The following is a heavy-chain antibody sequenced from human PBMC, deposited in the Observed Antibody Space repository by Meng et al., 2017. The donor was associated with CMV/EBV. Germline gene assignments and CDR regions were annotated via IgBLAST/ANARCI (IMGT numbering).Heavy chain of an antibody. CDR1: GFTFSSYA. V-gene: IGHV3-23*01. CDR2: ISGSGVST. J-gene: IGHJ5*02. CDR3: AKDSWFDP. Sequence: GESLKISCAASGFTFSSYAMSWVRQAPGKGLEWVSAISGSGVSTYYADSVRGRFTISRDNSKNTLYLQMNGLRAEDTAVYYCAKDSWFDPWGQGTLVTVSS.